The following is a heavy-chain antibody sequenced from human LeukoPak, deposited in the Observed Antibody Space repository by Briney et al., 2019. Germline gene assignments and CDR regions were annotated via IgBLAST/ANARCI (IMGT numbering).Heavy chain of an antibody. CDR1: GITLINHA. J-gene: IGHJ4*02. D-gene: IGHD6-13*01. CDR2: ISYDGSNT. Sequence: GGSLRLSCAASGITLINHAMDWVRQAPGKGLEWVAVISYDGSNTYYADSVKGRFTISRDNSKSTLYLQMNSLRFEDTAVYYCARNPGVGSSWYRLHYWGQGTLVTVSS. CDR3: ARNPGVGSSWYRLHY. V-gene: IGHV3-30-3*01.